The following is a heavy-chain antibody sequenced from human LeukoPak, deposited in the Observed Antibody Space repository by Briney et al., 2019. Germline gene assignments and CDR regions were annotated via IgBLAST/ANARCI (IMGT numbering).Heavy chain of an antibody. V-gene: IGHV3-23*01. CDR1: AFTLSSYA. Sequence: GGSLRLSCAASAFTLSSYAMSWVRQAPGKGLEWVSAISGSGGSTYYADSVKGRFTISRDNSKNTLYLQMNSLRAEDTAVYYCAKSDSSGYYPLGYWGQGTLVTVSS. J-gene: IGHJ4*02. CDR3: AKSDSSGYYPLGY. CDR2: ISGSGGST. D-gene: IGHD3-22*01.